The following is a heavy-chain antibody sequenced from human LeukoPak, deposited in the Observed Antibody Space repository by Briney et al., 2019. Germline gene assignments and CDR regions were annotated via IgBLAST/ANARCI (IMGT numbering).Heavy chain of an antibody. Sequence: GGSLRLSCAASGFTFSSYGMHWVRQAPGKGLEWVAFIRYDGSNKYYADSVKGRFTISRDNSKNTLYLQMNSLRAEDTAVYYCATSSVVTAIDQAHDYWGQGTLVTVSS. V-gene: IGHV3-30*02. D-gene: IGHD2-21*02. CDR3: ATSSVVTAIDQAHDY. J-gene: IGHJ4*02. CDR1: GFTFSSYG. CDR2: IRYDGSNK.